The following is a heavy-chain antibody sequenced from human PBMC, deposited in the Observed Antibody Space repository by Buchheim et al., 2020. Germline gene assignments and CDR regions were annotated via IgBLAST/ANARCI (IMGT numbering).Heavy chain of an antibody. V-gene: IGHV1-69*02. D-gene: IGHD6-13*01. CDR2: IIPILGIA. CDR1: GGTFSSYN. Sequence: QVQLVQSGAEVKKPGSSVTVSCKASGGTFSSYNISWVRQAPGQGLEWMGRIIPILGIANYAQKFQGRVTITADTSTSIAYMELSSLRSEDTAVYYCARAASIAAAGYFDYWGQGTL. J-gene: IGHJ4*02. CDR3: ARAASIAAAGYFDY.